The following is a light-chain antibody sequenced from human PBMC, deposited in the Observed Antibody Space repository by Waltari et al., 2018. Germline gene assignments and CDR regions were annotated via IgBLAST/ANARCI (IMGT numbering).Light chain of an antibody. V-gene: IGKV3-20*01. Sequence: NVLTQSPGTLSLSPGERATLSCRASQSVSNNYLAWYQHQPGQAPRLLIYGASSRATGLPDRFSGSGSGTDFTLTISRLEPEDFATYYCQHLNSYPTFGQGTRLEIK. CDR2: GAS. J-gene: IGKJ5*01. CDR1: QSVSNNY. CDR3: QHLNSYPT.